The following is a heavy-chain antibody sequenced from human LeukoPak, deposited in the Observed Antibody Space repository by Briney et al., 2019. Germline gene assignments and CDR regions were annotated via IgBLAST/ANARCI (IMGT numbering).Heavy chain of an antibody. CDR2: LRNSGSSP. J-gene: IGHJ4*02. V-gene: IGHV3-23*01. CDR3: ATRDGYNIH. D-gene: IGHD5-24*01. CDR1: GFTFSNYA. Sequence: GGSLRLSCVGSGFTFSNYAMTWVRQAPGKGLEWVSALRNSGSSPYYADSVKGRFTISRDNSKNTLYLQMNSLRAEDTAVYYCATRDGYNIHWGQGTLVTVSS.